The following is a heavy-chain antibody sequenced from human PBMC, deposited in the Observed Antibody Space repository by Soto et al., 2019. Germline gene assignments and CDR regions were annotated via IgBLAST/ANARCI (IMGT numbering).Heavy chain of an antibody. CDR3: STRAYDTNGYYRFDP. CDR1: GGSFSGHS. CDR2: INHSGRV. J-gene: IGHJ5*01. D-gene: IGHD3-22*01. V-gene: IGHV4-34*01. Sequence: SETLSLTCAVYGGSFSGHSWTWIRQSPGKVLEWIGDINHSGRVNYSPSLKSRVTISLDTSKNQFSLTLSAVTAADTAMYYCSTRAYDTNGYYRFDPWGQGTLVTVSS.